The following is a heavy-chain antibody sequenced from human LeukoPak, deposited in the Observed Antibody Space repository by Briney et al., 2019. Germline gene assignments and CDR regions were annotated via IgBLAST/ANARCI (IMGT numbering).Heavy chain of an antibody. CDR2: IDYSGNT. CDR3: ARPPGIAAAWFDP. Sequence: PSETLSLTCRVSGGSISSSSYNWCWLRQPRGKGLEWIGNIDYSGNTYYNPSLQSRVTISVDKSKNQFSLKLNSVTAADTAMYYCARPPGIAAAWFDPWGQGTLVTVSS. J-gene: IGHJ5*02. V-gene: IGHV4-39*01. CDR1: GGSISSSSYN. D-gene: IGHD6-13*01.